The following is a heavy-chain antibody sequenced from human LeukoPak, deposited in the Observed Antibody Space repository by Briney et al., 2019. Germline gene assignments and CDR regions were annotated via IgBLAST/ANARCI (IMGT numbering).Heavy chain of an antibody. Sequence: SVKVSCKASGGTFISYAISWVRQAPGQGLEWMGGIIPIFGTANYAQKFQGRVTITTDESTSTAYMELSSLRSEDTAVYYCARGPIINYYMDVWAKGPRSPSP. CDR2: IIPIFGTA. J-gene: IGHJ6*03. V-gene: IGHV1-69*05. CDR1: GGTFISYA. CDR3: ARGPIINYYMDV.